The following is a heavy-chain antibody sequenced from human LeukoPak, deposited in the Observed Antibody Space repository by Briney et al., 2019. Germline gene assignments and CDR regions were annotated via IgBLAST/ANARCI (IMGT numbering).Heavy chain of an antibody. V-gene: IGHV3-30*02. J-gene: IGHJ4*02. D-gene: IGHD5-12*01. CDR3: AKVRGYEKTGYFDY. Sequence: GGSLRLSCAASGFTFSSYGMHWVRQAPGKGLEWVAFIRYDGSNKYYADSVKGRFTTSRDNSKNTLYLQMNSLRAEDTAVYYCAKVRGYEKTGYFDYWGQGTLVTVSS. CDR2: IRYDGSNK. CDR1: GFTFSSYG.